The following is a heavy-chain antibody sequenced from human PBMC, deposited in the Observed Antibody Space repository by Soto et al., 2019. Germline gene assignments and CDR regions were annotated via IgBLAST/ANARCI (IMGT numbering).Heavy chain of an antibody. J-gene: IGHJ4*02. CDR1: GYIFTSYY. V-gene: IGHV1-46*01. D-gene: IGHD1-20*01. CDR3: ARGITLPTPLDY. CDR2: INPFDGSR. Sequence: ASVKVSCKASGYIFTSYYIHWVRQAPGQGLEWMGWINPFDGSRMFAQSFQGRVTITRDTSASTAYMELSSLRSEDTAVYYCARGITLPTPLDYWGQGTLVTVSS.